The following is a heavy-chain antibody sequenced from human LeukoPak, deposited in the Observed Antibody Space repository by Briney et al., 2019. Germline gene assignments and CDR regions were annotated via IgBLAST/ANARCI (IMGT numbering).Heavy chain of an antibody. CDR3: AKNFFVGY. D-gene: IGHD1-26*01. V-gene: IGHV3-30*18. Sequence: GGSLRLSCAASGFSFTSYAMTWVRQAPGKGLEWVAVISYDGSNKYYADSVKGRFTISRDNSKNTLYLQMNSLRAEDTAVYYCAKNFFVGYWGQGTLVTVSS. J-gene: IGHJ4*02. CDR1: GFSFTSYA. CDR2: ISYDGSNK.